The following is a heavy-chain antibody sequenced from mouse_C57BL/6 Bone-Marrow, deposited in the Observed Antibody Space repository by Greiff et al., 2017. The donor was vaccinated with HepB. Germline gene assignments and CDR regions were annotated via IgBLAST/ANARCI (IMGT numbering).Heavy chain of an antibody. D-gene: IGHD2-3*01. V-gene: IGHV1-61*01. CDR2: IYPSDSET. Sequence: QVQLQQPGAELVRPGSSVKLSCKASGYTFTSYWMDWVKQRPGQGLEWIGNIYPSDSETHYNQKFKGKSTLTVDKSSSTAYMQLSSLTSEDSAVYYCARADGYFAWFAYWGQGTLVTVSA. CDR3: ARADGYFAWFAY. J-gene: IGHJ3*01. CDR1: GYTFTSYW.